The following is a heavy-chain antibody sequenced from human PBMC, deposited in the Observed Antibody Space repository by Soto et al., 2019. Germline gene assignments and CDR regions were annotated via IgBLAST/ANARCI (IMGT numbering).Heavy chain of an antibody. CDR3: ARDFSEWLVGFDY. D-gene: IGHD6-19*01. Sequence: GRPLRLSCAAAGFTFSSYWMHWVRQAPGKGLVWVSRINSDGSSTSYADSVKGRFTISRDNAKNTLYLQMNSLRAEDTAVYYCARDFSEWLVGFDYWGQGTLVTVSS. CDR1: GFTFSSYW. V-gene: IGHV3-74*01. J-gene: IGHJ4*02. CDR2: INSDGSST.